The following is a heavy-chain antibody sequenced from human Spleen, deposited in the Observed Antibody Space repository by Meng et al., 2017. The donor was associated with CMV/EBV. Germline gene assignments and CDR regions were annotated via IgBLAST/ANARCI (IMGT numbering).Heavy chain of an antibody. CDR3: ARGVVPTNYYYGMDV. CDR1: GFTFSTYA. D-gene: IGHD2-2*01. Sequence: GESLKISCAASGFTFSTYAMSWVRQAPGKGLEWVSSISSSSSYIYYADSVKGRFTISRDNAKNSLYLQMNSLRAEDTAVYYCARGVVPTNYYYGMDVWGQETTVTISS. J-gene: IGHJ6*02. CDR2: ISSSSSYI. V-gene: IGHV3-21*01.